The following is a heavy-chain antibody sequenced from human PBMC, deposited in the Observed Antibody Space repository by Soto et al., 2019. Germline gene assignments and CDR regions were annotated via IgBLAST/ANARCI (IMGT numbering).Heavy chain of an antibody. CDR1: GGSVSSGSYY. V-gene: IGHV4-61*01. D-gene: IGHD1-26*01. J-gene: IGHJ4*02. CDR3: ASGKWELLLDY. Sequence: QVQLQESGPGLVKPSETLSLTCTVSGGSVSSGSYYWSWIRQPPGKGLEWIGYIYYSGSTNYNPSLKSRVTISVDTSKNQFSLKLSSVTAADTAVYYCASGKWELLLDYWGQGTLVTVSS. CDR2: IYYSGST.